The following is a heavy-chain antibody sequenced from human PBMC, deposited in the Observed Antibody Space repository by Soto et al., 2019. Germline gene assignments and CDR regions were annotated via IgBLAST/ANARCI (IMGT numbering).Heavy chain of an antibody. CDR2: INPSGGST. J-gene: IGHJ4*02. Sequence: ASVKVSCKASGYTFSSHYMHWVRQAPGQGLEWMGIINPSGGSTSYAQKFQGRVTMTRDTSTSTVYMELSSLSSEDTAVYYCARVWRYCSTTTCSTLDYWGKGTLVTVSS. CDR3: ARVWRYCSTTTCSTLDY. D-gene: IGHD2-2*02. V-gene: IGHV1-46*03. CDR1: GYTFSSHY.